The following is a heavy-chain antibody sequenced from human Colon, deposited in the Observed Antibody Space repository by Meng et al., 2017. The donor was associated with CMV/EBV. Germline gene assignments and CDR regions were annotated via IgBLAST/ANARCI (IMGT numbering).Heavy chain of an antibody. J-gene: IGHJ5*02. CDR1: GFTFTRYS. CDR3: ARTNWFDP. V-gene: IGHV3-21*01. Sequence: GESLKISCAASGFTFTRYSINWVRQAPGKGLEWISSISSTSAYIYYADSVKGRFTISRDNAKNSLYLQMNSLRAEDTGVYYCARTNWFDPWGQGTLVTVSS. CDR2: ISSTSAYI.